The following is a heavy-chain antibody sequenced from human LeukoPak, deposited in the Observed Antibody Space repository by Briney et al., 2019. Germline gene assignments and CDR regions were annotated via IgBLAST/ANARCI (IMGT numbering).Heavy chain of an antibody. CDR3: ARDWVYKIDY. CDR2: ISHDGII. Sequence: GGSLRHSCETAGFTFSSYVMHWVRRTPGKGLVWVSRISHDGIISYADSVKGRFTISRDNAKNTLILQMNSLRVEDTAVYYCARDWVYKIDYWGRGTLVTVSS. V-gene: IGHV3-74*01. D-gene: IGHD5-24*01. CDR1: GFTFSSYV. J-gene: IGHJ4*02.